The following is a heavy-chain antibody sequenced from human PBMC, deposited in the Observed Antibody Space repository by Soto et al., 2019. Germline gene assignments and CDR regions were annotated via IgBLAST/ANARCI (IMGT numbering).Heavy chain of an antibody. D-gene: IGHD3-3*01. CDR3: LKDGLTSLFGLVYDGSNI. CDR2: ITWNSGNI. J-gene: IGHJ3*02. CDR1: GFTFGDYG. V-gene: IGHV3-9*01. Sequence: EVQLVESGGGLVQPGRSLRLSCVASGFTFGDYGMHWVRQAPGRGPEWVSGITWNSGNIAYAETVKGRFTISRDNAKNSLYLQMNSVRAEDTALYYCLKDGLTSLFGLVYDGSNIWGHGTMVIVSS.